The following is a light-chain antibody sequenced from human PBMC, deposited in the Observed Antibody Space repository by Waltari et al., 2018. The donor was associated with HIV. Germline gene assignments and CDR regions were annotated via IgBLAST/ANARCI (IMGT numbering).Light chain of an antibody. CDR1: TGPLGRGHY. V-gene: IGLV7-43*01. J-gene: IGLJ2*01. CDR2: SST. CDR3: MLFFRTSYL. Sequence: QTVVTPDPSMTVSPGGTVTLTCHSATGPLGRGHYVHWFQQKPGQPPRPLIYSSTRRHPVTPERFSASLVGDRAALTLSNVWPEDQADYYCMLFFRTSYLFGGGTRVTVL.